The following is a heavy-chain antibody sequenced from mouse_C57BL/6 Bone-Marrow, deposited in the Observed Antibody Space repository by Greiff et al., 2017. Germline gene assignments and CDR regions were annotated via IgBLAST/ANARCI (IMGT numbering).Heavy chain of an antibody. CDR1: GFTFTDYY. V-gene: IGHV7-3*01. D-gene: IGHD1-1*01. CDR3: ARSIDYYGSSYAMDY. Sequence: EVKLQESGGGLVQPGGSLSLSCAASGFTFTDYYMSWVRQPPGKALEWLGFIRNKANGYTTEYSASVKGRFTISRDNSQSILYLQMNALRAEDSATYYCARSIDYYGSSYAMDYWGQGTSVTVSS. CDR2: IRNKANGYTT. J-gene: IGHJ4*01.